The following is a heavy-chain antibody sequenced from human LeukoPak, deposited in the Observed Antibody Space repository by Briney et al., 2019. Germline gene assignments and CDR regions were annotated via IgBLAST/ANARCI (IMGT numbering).Heavy chain of an antibody. J-gene: IGHJ4*02. D-gene: IGHD5-12*01. CDR1: GYTFTDYY. CDR3: ARGMATMYFDD. Sequence: APVKVSCKASGYTFTDYYMDWVRQAPGQGLEWMGRINLNSGGTKYAQKFQGRVTMTRDTSISTAYMELSRLRSDDTAVYYCARGMATMYFDDWGQGTLVTVSS. CDR2: INLNSGGT. V-gene: IGHV1-2*06.